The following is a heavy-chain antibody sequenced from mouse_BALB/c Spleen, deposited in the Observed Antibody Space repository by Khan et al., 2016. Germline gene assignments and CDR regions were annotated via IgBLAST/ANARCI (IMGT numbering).Heavy chain of an antibody. CDR2: INSYYGDV. CDR1: GYTFTDYA. Sequence: QVQLQQSGAELVRPGVSVKISCKGSGYTFTDYAINWVKQSHAKSLEWIGMINSYYGDVNYNQKFKGKATMTVDKSSSTAYMELARLTSEDSAIYYCARRTMGYPMDYWGQGTSVTVSS. V-gene: IGHV1S137*01. J-gene: IGHJ4*01. CDR3: ARRTMGYPMDY. D-gene: IGHD1-1*02.